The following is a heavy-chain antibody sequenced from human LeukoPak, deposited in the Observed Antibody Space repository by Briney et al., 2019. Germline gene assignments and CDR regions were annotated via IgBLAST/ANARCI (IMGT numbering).Heavy chain of an antibody. CDR1: GGSFSGYY. Sequence: PSETLSLTCAVYGGSFSGYYWNWIRQPPGKGLEWIGDINPSGGTHYNPSLESRVTISIDTSKNQFSLKLTSVTAADTAVYYCAREDGSGSYYMRSYYFDYWGQGTLVTVSS. D-gene: IGHD3-10*01. V-gene: IGHV4-34*01. J-gene: IGHJ4*02. CDR3: AREDGSGSYYMRSYYFDY. CDR2: INPSGGT.